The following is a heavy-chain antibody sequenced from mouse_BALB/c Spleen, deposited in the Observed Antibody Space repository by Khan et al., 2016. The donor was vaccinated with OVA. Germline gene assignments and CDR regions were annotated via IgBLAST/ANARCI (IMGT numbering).Heavy chain of an antibody. V-gene: IGHV5-6*01. Sequence: EVELVESGGVLVKPGGSLKLSCAASGFTFSTYGMSWVRQIPDKRLEWVATISSGGSYTYYPDSVKGRFTISRDNAKNTLYLQMNSLNSEDTAMYYGARLAYYYHSEGFAYWGQGTLVTVSA. CDR3: ARLAYYYHSEGFAY. CDR2: ISSGGSYT. CDR1: GFTFSTYG. D-gene: IGHD1-1*01. J-gene: IGHJ3*01.